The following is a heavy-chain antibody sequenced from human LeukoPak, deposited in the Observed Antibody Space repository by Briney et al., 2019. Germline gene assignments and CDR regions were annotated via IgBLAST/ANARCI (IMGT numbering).Heavy chain of an antibody. D-gene: IGHD3-22*01. J-gene: IGHJ4*02. CDR2: IYHSGST. CDR3: ARSWYYDSSGYYPFDY. CDR1: GGSISSSNW. V-gene: IGHV4-4*02. Sequence: SETLSLTCAVSGGSISSSNWWSWVRQPPGKGLEWIGEIYHSGSTNYNPSLKSRVTISVDKSKNQFSLKLSSVTAADTAVYYCARSWYYDSSGYYPFDYWGQGTLVTVSS.